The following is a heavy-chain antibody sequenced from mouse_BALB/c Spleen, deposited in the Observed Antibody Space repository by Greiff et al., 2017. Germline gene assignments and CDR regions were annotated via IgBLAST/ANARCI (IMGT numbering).Heavy chain of an antibody. D-gene: IGHD2-10*02. CDR1: GFSLTSYG. Sequence: VKLVESGPGLVAPSQSLSITCTVSGFSLTSYGVHWVRQPPGKGLEWLGVIWAGGSTNYNSALMSRLSISKDNSKSQVFLKMNSLQTDDTAMYYCARVGEYGNFYAMDYWGQGTSVTVSS. CDR3: ARVGEYGNFYAMDY. CDR2: IWAGGST. V-gene: IGHV2-9*02. J-gene: IGHJ4*01.